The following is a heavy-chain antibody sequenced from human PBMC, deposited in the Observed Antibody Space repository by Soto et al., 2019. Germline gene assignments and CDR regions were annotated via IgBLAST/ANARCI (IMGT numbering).Heavy chain of an antibody. CDR3: AKDGLWFGELKGPDAFDI. J-gene: IGHJ3*02. CDR2: ISGSGGST. D-gene: IGHD3-10*01. Sequence: EVQLLESGGGLVQPGGSLRLSCAASGFTFSSYAMSWVRQAPGKGLEGVSAISGSGGSTYYADSVKGRFTISRDNSKNTLYLQMNSLRAEDTAVYYCAKDGLWFGELKGPDAFDIWGQGTMVTVSS. CDR1: GFTFSSYA. V-gene: IGHV3-23*01.